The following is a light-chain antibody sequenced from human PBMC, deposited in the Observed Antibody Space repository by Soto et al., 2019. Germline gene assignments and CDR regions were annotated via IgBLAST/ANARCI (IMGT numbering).Light chain of an antibody. J-gene: IGKJ1*01. Sequence: DIPMTQSPSTLSASVGDRVTITCRASQTISNYLSWYQQRPGKAPKLLIYRSSILQNGVPSRVSGSGSETEITLTISSLQPDDFATYYCQQYYIYATFGQGTRVEI. CDR3: QQYYIYAT. CDR1: QTISNY. V-gene: IGKV1-5*03. CDR2: RSS.